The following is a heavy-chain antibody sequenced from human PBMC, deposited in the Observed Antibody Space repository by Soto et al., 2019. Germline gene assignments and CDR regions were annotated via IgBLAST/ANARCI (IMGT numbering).Heavy chain of an antibody. V-gene: IGHV1-8*01. D-gene: IGHD5-18*01. J-gene: IGHJ4*02. CDR1: GYTFTSYD. Sequence: QVQLVQSGAEVKKPGASVKVSCKASGYTFTSYDINWVRQATGQGLEWMGWMNPNSGNTGYAQKLQGRVTMTRNTSISTAYMELSSLRSEDTAVYYCARGVRYTAMTTFDYWGQGTLVTVSS. CDR2: MNPNSGNT. CDR3: ARGVRYTAMTTFDY.